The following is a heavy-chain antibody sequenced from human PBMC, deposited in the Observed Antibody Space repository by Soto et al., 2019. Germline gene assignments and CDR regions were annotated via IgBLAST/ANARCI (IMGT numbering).Heavy chain of an antibody. D-gene: IGHD2-15*01. V-gene: IGHV4-34*01. CDR1: GGSFSGYY. J-gene: IGHJ4*02. Sequence: QVQLQQWGAGLLKPSETLSLTCAVYGGSFSGYYWSWIRQPPGKGLEWMGEINHSGSTNYNPSLKSRVTIAVYTSKNQFSLKLRSVTAADPAVYYCAREGYCSGGSCYGRPNADYWGQGTLVTVSS. CDR2: INHSGST. CDR3: AREGYCSGGSCYGRPNADY.